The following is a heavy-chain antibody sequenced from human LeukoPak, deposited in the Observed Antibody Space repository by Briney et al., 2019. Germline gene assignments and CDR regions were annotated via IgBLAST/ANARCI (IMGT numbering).Heavy chain of an antibody. J-gene: IGHJ5*02. D-gene: IGHD3-10*01. V-gene: IGHV4-61*09. Sequence: SETLSLTCTVSGGSISSGSYYWSWIRQPAGKGLEWIGHIYTNGNTNFNPSLKSRVTISVDTSKNQFSLNLNSVTAADTAVYYCARSGTYYNNWFDPWGQGTLVIVSS. CDR2: IYTNGNT. CDR1: GGSISSGSYY. CDR3: ARSGTYYNNWFDP.